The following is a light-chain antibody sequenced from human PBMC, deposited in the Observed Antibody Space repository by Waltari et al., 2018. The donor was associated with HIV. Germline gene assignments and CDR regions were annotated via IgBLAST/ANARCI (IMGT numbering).Light chain of an antibody. V-gene: IGKV1-39*01. CDR3: HQSFSSWT. Sequence: ENQMTQSPSSLSASVGDRVTITCRASRIISSNLNWYQQKPGKAPKLLIYGASTLQSGVPSRFSGSGSGTDFTLTISSLQPEDFAAYYCHQSFSSWTFGPGTKVEIK. J-gene: IGKJ1*01. CDR1: RIISSN. CDR2: GAS.